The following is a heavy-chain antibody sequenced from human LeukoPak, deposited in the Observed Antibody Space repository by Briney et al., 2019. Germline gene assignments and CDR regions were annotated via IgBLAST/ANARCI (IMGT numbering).Heavy chain of an antibody. CDR3: ARVGYSSSWYETHFDY. CDR2: IYTSGST. J-gene: IGHJ4*02. CDR1: GGSISNYY. Sequence: SETLSLTRTVSGGSISNYYWSWIRQPAGKGLEWIGLIYTSGSTNYNPSLKSRVTISVDTSKNQFSLKLSSVTAADTAVYYCARVGYSSSWYETHFDYWGQGTLVTVSS. D-gene: IGHD6-13*01. V-gene: IGHV4-4*07.